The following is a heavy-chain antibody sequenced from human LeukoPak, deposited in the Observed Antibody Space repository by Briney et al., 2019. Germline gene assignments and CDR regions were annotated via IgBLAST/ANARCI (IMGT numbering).Heavy chain of an antibody. J-gene: IGHJ4*02. CDR3: ARYTVAAAGRVGYFDY. CDR2: IYYSGST. V-gene: IGHV4-39*01. D-gene: IGHD6-13*01. Sequence: NPSETLSLTCTVSGGSISSSSYYWGWIRQPPGKGLEWIGSIYYSGSTYYNPSLKSRVTISVDTSKNQFSLKLSSVTAADTAVYYCARYTVAAAGRVGYFDYWGQGTLVAVSS. CDR1: GGSISSSSYY.